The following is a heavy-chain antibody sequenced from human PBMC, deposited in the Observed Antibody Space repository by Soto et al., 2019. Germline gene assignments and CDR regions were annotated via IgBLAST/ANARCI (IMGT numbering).Heavy chain of an antibody. D-gene: IGHD5-12*01. CDR3: AKDQGIDSGYDYFDY. Sequence: PGGSLRLSCAASGFTFSSSGMHWVRQAPGKGLEWVAVISYDGSNKYYADSVKGRFTISRDNSKNTLYLQMNSLRAEDTAVYYCAKDQGIDSGYDYFDYWGQGTLVTVSS. J-gene: IGHJ4*02. CDR2: ISYDGSNK. CDR1: GFTFSSSG. V-gene: IGHV3-30*18.